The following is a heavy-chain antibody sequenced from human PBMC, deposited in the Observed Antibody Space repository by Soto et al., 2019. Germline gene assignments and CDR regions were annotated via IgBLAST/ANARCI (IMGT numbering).Heavy chain of an antibody. CDR1: GGTFSTFA. CDR2: IIPMIETP. J-gene: IGHJ6*02. D-gene: IGHD6-13*01. V-gene: IGHV1-69*01. CDR3: ARGDSSWFSDV. Sequence: QVQLVQSGAEVKKPGSSVKVSCKASGGTFSTFAISWVLQVPGQGLEWMGGIIPMIETPNYAQRFQGRLTITADESTNTAYMDLSSLRSDDTAVYFCARGDSSWFSDVWGQGTTVIVS.